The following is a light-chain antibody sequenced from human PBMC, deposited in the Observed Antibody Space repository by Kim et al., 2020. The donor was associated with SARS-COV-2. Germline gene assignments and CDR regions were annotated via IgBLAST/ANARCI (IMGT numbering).Light chain of an antibody. V-gene: IGKV3-20*01. Sequence: SPRERATLSCTASQNVNNNFLAWYQQKHGQAPRLLIYGASERAAGISDKFIGSGSGTDFTLTISRLEPEDFAVYFCQHYGTSPRTFGQGTKVDIK. CDR2: GAS. CDR3: QHYGTSPRT. CDR1: QNVNNNF. J-gene: IGKJ1*01.